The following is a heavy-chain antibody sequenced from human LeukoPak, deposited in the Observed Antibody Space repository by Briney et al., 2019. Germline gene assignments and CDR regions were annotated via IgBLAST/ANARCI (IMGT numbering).Heavy chain of an antibody. CDR2: IKEDGSEK. D-gene: IGHD2-2*01. V-gene: IGHV3-7*01. J-gene: IGHJ3*02. CDR1: GFTFSNHW. Sequence: GGSLRLSCVASGFTFSNHWMSWVRQAPGKGLEWVTNIKEDGSEKYYVDSVKGRFTISRDNAKNSLYLQMNSLRAEDTAVYYCARDGIYGSTTYGAFDIWGQGTMVTVSS. CDR3: ARDGIYGSTTYGAFDI.